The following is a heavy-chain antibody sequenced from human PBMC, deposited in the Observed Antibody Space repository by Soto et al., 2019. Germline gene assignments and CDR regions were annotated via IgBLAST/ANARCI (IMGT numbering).Heavy chain of an antibody. V-gene: IGHV3-30*18. J-gene: IGHJ3*02. D-gene: IGHD2-15*01. CDR2: ISYDGSNK. CDR1: GFTFSSYG. CDR3: AKDFGTRGCSCGSCLSFAFDI. Sequence: QVQLLESGGGVVQPGRSLRLSCAASGFTFSSYGMRWVRQAPGKGLEWVAVISYDGSNKYYADSVKGRFTISRDNSKNTLYLKMNSLRAEDTAVYYCAKDFGTRGCSCGSCLSFAFDIWGQGTMVTVSS.